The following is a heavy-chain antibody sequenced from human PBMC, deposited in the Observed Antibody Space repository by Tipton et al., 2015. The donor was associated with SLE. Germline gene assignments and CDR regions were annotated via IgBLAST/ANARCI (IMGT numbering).Heavy chain of an antibody. Sequence: TLSLTCTVSGGSISSYYWSWIRQPPGKGLEWIGYIYYSGSTNYNPSLKSRVTISVDTSKNQFSLKLSSVTAADTAVYYCAGESIAARPRYFDYWGQGTLVTVSS. V-gene: IGHV4-59*08. D-gene: IGHD6-6*01. CDR3: AGESIAARPRYFDY. CDR1: GGSISSYY. CDR2: IYYSGST. J-gene: IGHJ4*02.